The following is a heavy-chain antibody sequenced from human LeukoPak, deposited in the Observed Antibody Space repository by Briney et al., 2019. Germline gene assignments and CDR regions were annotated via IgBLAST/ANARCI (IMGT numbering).Heavy chain of an antibody. V-gene: IGHV4-39*07. Sequence: PSETLSLTCSVSGDSISSSSYYWGWIRQPPGKGPEWVASIYHTGSTYYNPSLRSRVTMLVDTSKNQFSLNLTSVTAADTAVYSCARTSRTAVAGTGRGYNWFDPWGQGILVTVSS. CDR1: GDSISSSSYY. J-gene: IGHJ5*02. CDR2: IYHTGST. CDR3: ARTSRTAVAGTGRGYNWFDP. D-gene: IGHD6-19*01.